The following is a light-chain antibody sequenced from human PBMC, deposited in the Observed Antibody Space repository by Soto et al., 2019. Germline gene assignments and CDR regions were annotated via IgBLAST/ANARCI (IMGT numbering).Light chain of an antibody. CDR2: GAS. V-gene: IGKV3-20*01. Sequence: EIVLTQSPGTLSLSPGERATLTCRASQSVSSRDLAWYQQKPGQTPRLLIYGASNRATGIPGRFSGSGSGTDFPLAITSLEPEDFAVYYCQPYGTSPPRRTFGQGTKVEIK. J-gene: IGKJ1*01. CDR3: QPYGTSPPRRT. CDR1: QSVSSRD.